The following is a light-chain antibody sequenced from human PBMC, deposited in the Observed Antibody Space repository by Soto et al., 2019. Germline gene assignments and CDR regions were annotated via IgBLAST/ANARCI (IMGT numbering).Light chain of an antibody. CDR3: CSYAGSYVWV. CDR2: EVS. CDR1: SSDVGGYKY. Sequence: QSVLTQPASVSGSPGQSITISCTGTSSDVGGYKYVSWYQQHPDKAPKLIIFEVSNRPSGISSRFSGSKSGNTASLTISGLQAEDEADYYCCSYAGSYVWVFGGGTKLTVL. J-gene: IGLJ3*02. V-gene: IGLV2-14*01.